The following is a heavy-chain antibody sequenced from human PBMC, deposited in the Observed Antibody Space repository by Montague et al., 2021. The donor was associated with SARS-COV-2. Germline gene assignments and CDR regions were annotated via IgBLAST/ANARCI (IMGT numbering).Heavy chain of an antibody. J-gene: IGHJ6*02. CDR3: ARSTVTNSPFGFSNKLRSRYNGMDV. CDR2: INHSGST. V-gene: IGHV4-34*01. Sequence: SETLSLTCAVYGGSFSGYYLNWICQPPGKGLEWIGEINHSGSTNYNPSLKSRVTIAVDTSKNQVSLKLTSVTAADTAVFYCARSTVTNSPFGFSNKLRSRYNGMDVWGQGTTVTVSS. CDR1: GGSFSGYY. D-gene: IGHD4-17*01.